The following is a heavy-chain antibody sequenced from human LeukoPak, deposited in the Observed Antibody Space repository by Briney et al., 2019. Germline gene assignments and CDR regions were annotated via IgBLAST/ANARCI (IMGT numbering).Heavy chain of an antibody. V-gene: IGHV3-21*01. D-gene: IGHD6-13*01. J-gene: IGHJ4*02. CDR2: ISSSSSYI. CDR1: GFTFSSYS. CDR3: ARARVAAAGSIPDY. Sequence: GGSLRLSCAAPGFTFSSYSMNWVRQAPGTRLEWVSSISSSSSYIYLADSVKGRFTISRDNAKNSLYLQMNSVRAEDTAVYYCARARVAAAGSIPDYWGQGTLVTVSS.